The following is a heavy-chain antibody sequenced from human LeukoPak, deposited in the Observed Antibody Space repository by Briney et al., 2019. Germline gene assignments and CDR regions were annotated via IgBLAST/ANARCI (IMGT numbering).Heavy chain of an antibody. D-gene: IGHD1-26*01. CDR3: ARSRAFNSGAFDP. CDR2: IYNGVNT. J-gene: IGHJ5*02. V-gene: IGHV4-61*01. CDR1: GASVSSASY. Sequence: SETLSLTCTVSGASVSSASYWTWIRQPPGKGVEWIAHIYNGVNTNYSPSLKSRVTISVDTSKNQFSLRLNSVTAADTAVYYCARSRAFNSGAFDPWGQGSLVTVSS.